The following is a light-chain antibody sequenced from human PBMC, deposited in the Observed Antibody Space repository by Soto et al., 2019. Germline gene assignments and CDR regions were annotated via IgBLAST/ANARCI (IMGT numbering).Light chain of an antibody. CDR3: HQFGYSPRT. CDR2: ATS. J-gene: IGKJ1*01. V-gene: IGKV3-20*01. CDR1: QTVNSDY. Sequence: EIVLTHSPGTLSLSPCATAALSCRASQTVNSDYLAWFQQRPGQAPRLLIFATSRRATDIPDRFSGSGSGTDFTLAIRRLEPEDFAVYYCHQFGYSPRTFGQGTKVDIK.